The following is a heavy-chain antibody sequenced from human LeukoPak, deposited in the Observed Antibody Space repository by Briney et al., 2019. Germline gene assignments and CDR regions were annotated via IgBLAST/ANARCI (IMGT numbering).Heavy chain of an antibody. J-gene: IGHJ6*03. CDR2: IYSGGST. CDR1: GFTVSSNY. Sequence: HSGGSLRLSCAASGFTVSSNYMSWVRQAPGKGLEWVSIIYSGGSTFYADSVKGRFTISRDNSKNTLYLQMNSLRAEDTAVYYCARHPAYYYYYMDVWGKGTTVTISS. CDR3: ARHPAYYYYYMDV. V-gene: IGHV3-66*04.